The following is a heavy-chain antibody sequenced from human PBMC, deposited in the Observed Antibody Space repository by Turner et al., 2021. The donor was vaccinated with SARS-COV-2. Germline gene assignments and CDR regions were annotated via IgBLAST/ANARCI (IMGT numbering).Heavy chain of an antibody. J-gene: IGHJ6*02. CDR2: IYYSGST. Sequence: QLQLQESGPGLGKPSETLSLTCTVSGGSISSSSYYWGWFRQPPGKGLEWIGSIYYSGSTYYNPSLKSRVTISVDTSKNQFTLKLSSVTAADTAVYYCATEMTTVTLYYYYGMDVWGQGTTVTVSS. D-gene: IGHD4-4*01. V-gene: IGHV4-39*01. CDR1: GGSISSSSYY. CDR3: ATEMTTVTLYYYYGMDV.